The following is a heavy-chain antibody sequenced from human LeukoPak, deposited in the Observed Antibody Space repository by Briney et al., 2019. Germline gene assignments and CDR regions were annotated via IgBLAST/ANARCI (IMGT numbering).Heavy chain of an antibody. D-gene: IGHD6-13*01. J-gene: IGHJ4*02. CDR1: GGSISSYY. V-gene: IGHV4-59*01. CDR2: FYYTGST. Sequence: SETLSLTCTVSGGSISSYYWSWIRQPPGEGLEWIGYFYYTGSTNNNPSLKSRVTISVDTSKNQFSLKLTSVTAADTAVYYCARSQDSSSWSALDYWGQGTLVTVSS. CDR3: ARSQDSSSWSALDY.